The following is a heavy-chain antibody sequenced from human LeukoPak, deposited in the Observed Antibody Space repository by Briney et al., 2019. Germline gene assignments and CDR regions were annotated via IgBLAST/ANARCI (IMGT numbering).Heavy chain of an antibody. CDR2: IYHSGST. D-gene: IGHD1-26*01. CDR3: ARSKVGATLIDY. J-gene: IGHJ4*02. CDR1: GGSISSGGYY. Sequence: SQTLSLTCTVSGGSISSGGYYWSWIRQPPGKGLEWIGYIYHSGSTYYNPSLKSRVTISVDRSKNQFSLKLSSVTAADTAVYYCARSKVGATLIDYWGQGTLVTASS. V-gene: IGHV4-30-2*01.